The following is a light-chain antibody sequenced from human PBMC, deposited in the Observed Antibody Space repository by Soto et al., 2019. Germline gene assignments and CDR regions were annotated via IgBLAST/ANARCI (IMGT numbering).Light chain of an antibody. V-gene: IGLV2-14*03. J-gene: IGLJ1*01. CDR3: ISYTDRQSYL. CDR2: AVS. CDR1: SSDIGSYDH. Sequence: QSALTQPASVSGSPGQSITIPCSGTSSDIGSYDHVAWSQQFPGKSPKLIIYAVSDRPSGVSDRFSGSKSGISASLTISVLQTEDEADYYCISYTDRQSYLFGTGTKVTVL.